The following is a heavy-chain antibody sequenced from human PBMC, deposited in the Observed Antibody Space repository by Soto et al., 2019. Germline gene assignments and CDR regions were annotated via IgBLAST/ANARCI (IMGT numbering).Heavy chain of an antibody. J-gene: IGHJ3*02. V-gene: IGHV1-69*08. Sequence: QVQLVQSGAEVKKPGSSVKVSCKASGGTFSSYTISWVRQAPGQGLEWMGRIIPLLGIANYAQKFQGRVTITADKSTSTAYMELSSLRSEDTAVYYCARDRGDGYNNIWGQGTMVTVSS. CDR3: ARDRGDGYNNI. CDR1: GGTFSSYT. D-gene: IGHD5-12*01. CDR2: IIPLLGIA.